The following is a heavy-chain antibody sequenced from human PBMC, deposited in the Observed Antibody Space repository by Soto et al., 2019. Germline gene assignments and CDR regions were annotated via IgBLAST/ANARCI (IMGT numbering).Heavy chain of an antibody. CDR2: IYYSGST. D-gene: IGHD1-26*01. Sequence: SETLSLTCTVSGGSISSYYWSWIRQPPGKGLEWIGYIYYSGSTNYNPSLKSRVTISVDTSKNQFSLKLSSVTAADTAVYYCARVWWDFMDSSYYCGMDVWGQGTTVTGFS. CDR3: ARVWWDFMDSSYYCGMDV. V-gene: IGHV4-59*01. J-gene: IGHJ6*02. CDR1: GGSISSYY.